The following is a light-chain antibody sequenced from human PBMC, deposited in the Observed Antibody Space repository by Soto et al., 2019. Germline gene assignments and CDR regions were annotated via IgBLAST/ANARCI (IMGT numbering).Light chain of an antibody. CDR2: YDS. Sequence: SSELTQPPSVSVAPGKTARITCGGNNIRSKSVHLYQQKPRQAPVLVIYYDSDRPSGIPERFSGSNSGNTATLTISRVAAGDEADYFCQLWDSSSDHELFGGGTKLTVL. CDR1: NIRSKS. V-gene: IGLV3-21*04. J-gene: IGLJ2*01. CDR3: QLWDSSSDHEL.